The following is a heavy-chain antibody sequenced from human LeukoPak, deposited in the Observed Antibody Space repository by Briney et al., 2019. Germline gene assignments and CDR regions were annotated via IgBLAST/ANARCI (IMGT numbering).Heavy chain of an antibody. CDR2: IKQDGSEK. V-gene: IGHV3-7*01. D-gene: IGHD3-22*01. CDR3: ARRRYYYDSSGYGKAFDI. J-gene: IGHJ3*02. Sequence: GGSLRLSCAASGFTFSSYAMSWVRQAPGKGLEWVANIKQDGSEKYYVDSVKGRFTISRDNAKNSLYLQMNSLRAEDTAVYYCARRRYYYDSSGYGKAFDIWGQGTMVTVSS. CDR1: GFTFSSYA.